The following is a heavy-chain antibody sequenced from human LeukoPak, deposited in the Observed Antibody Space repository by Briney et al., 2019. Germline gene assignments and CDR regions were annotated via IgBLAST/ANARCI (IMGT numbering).Heavy chain of an antibody. D-gene: IGHD5-24*01. CDR3: ARGSSSRWLNGY. V-gene: IGHV4-59*01. CDR2: IYYSGST. J-gene: IGHJ4*02. CDR1: GDSISNYY. Sequence: SETLSLTCTVSGDSISNYYWHWIRQPPGKGLEWIGYIYYSGSTNYNPSLKSRVTISIDTSKNQFSLKLTSVTAADTAVYYCARGSSSRWLNGYWGQGTLVTVSS.